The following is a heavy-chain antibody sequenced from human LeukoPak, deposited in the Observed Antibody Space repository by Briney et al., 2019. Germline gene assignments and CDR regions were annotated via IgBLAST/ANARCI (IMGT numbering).Heavy chain of an antibody. V-gene: IGHV4-59*11. CDR1: GASISSHY. CDR3: ARGGYYGSGNDFRFDP. J-gene: IGHJ5*02. D-gene: IGHD3-10*01. Sequence: PSETLSLTCTVSGASISSHYWSWVRQPPGKGLEWIAYISYSGRTNYNPSLKSRVTISLDTSKNPFSLKLSSVTAADTAVYYCARGGYYGSGNDFRFDPWGQGTLVTVSS. CDR2: ISYSGRT.